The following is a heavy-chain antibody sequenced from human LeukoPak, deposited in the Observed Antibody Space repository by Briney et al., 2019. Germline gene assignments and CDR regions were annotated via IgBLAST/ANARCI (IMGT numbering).Heavy chain of an antibody. D-gene: IGHD4-17*01. V-gene: IGHV4-34*01. CDR3: ARAPQGYGDYWYFDL. Sequence: SETLSLTCAVYGGSFSGYYWSWIRQPPGKGLEWIGEINHSGSTNYNPSLKSRVTISVDTSKNQFSLKLSSVTAADTAVYYCARAPQGYGDYWYFDLWGRGTLVTVSS. CDR1: GGSFSGYY. CDR2: INHSGST. J-gene: IGHJ2*01.